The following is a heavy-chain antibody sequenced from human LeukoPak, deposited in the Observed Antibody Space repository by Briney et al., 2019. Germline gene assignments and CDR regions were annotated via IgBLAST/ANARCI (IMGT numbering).Heavy chain of an antibody. CDR1: GFTFSGYG. J-gene: IGHJ4*02. CDR3: ARDVYYGSGSCYIDY. D-gene: IGHD3-10*01. CDR2: IWYDGSNK. Sequence: SPLLFCAASGFTFSGYGMHWVRQAPGKGLEWVAVIWYDGSNKYYAVIVKGRFTISRDNSKNTLYLKMNSLRAEDTAVYYCARDVYYGSGSCYIDYWGQRTL. V-gene: IGHV3-33*01.